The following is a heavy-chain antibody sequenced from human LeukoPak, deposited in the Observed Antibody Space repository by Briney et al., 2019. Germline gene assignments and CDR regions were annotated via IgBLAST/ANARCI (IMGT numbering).Heavy chain of an antibody. CDR1: GSSISSYY. CDR2: IYYSGST. CDR3: ARGVAGTPRFDY. D-gene: IGHD6-19*01. J-gene: IGHJ4*02. V-gene: IGHV4-59*12. Sequence: PSETLSLTCTVSGSSISSYYWSWIRQPLGKGLEWIGYIYYSGSTNYNPSLKSRVTISVDTSKNQFSLKLSSVTAADTAVYYCARGVAGTPRFDYWGQGTLVTVSS.